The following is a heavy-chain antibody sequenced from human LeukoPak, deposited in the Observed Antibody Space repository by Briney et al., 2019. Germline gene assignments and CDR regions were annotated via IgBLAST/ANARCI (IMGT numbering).Heavy chain of an antibody. J-gene: IGHJ5*01. D-gene: IGHD1-1*01. CDR1: GFTFINYP. CDR2: MSYNGNNK. CDR3: ARGASGTFSCFDS. Sequence: GRSLRLSCAASGFTFINYPIHWVRQAPGKGLEWMAVMSYNGNNKYYADSVKGRFTISRDNSKTTLYLQMDRLGPGDTAVYYCARGASGTFSCFDSWGQGTLVTVSS. V-gene: IGHV3-30-3*01.